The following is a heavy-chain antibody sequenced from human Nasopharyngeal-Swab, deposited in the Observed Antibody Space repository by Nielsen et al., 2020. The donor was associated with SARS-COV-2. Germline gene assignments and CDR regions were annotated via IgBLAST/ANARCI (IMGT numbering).Heavy chain of an antibody. D-gene: IGHD2-15*01. Sequence: GESLKISCAASGFTFSDSAIHWVRQASGEGLEWVARIRSKENNYATAYSASVKGRFIIFRDDPTNTAYLQMNSLKTEDTAMYYCTRCGGGCYSGRDYWGQGTLVTVSS. J-gene: IGHJ4*02. V-gene: IGHV3-73*01. CDR2: IRSKENNYAT. CDR1: GFTFSDSA. CDR3: TRCGGGCYSGRDY.